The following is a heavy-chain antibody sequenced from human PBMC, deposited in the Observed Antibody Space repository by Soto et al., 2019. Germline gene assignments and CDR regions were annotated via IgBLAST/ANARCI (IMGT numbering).Heavy chain of an antibody. V-gene: IGHV4-59*08. CDR2: ISDSGST. CDR3: ARRIKYYYAMDV. J-gene: IGHJ6*02. CDR1: GGSISSYY. Sequence: QVQLQESGPGLVKPSETLSLTCTVSGGSISSYYWSWIRQPPGKGLEWIGYISDSGSTNYNPSLKSRCTISVDTSNNQFSLKLCSVTAADTAVYYCARRIKYYYAMDVWGQGTTVTVSS. D-gene: IGHD2-15*01.